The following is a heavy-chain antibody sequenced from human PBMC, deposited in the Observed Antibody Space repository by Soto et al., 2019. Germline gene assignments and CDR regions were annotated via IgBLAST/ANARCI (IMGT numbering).Heavy chain of an antibody. CDR1: GCSFAGYW. D-gene: IGHD2-15*01. V-gene: IGHV5-10-1*01. CDR2: IDPSDSQT. J-gene: IGHJ4*02. Sequence: PGEALRISWKGSGCSFAGYWITWVRQIPGTGVELMVMIDPSDSQTYYSPSFRGHFTISAPKSITTVFLQWGSLRYSDTAMYYCARQIYASDIAPKWQYYVDXRCQGTTVTMS. CDR3: ARQIYASDIAPKWQYYVDX.